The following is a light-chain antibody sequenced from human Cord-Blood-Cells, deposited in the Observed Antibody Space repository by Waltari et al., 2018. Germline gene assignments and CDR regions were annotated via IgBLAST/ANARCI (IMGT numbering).Light chain of an antibody. CDR2: WAS. Sequence: DIVLTQSPDSLAGSLGERATINCKSSQSVLYSSNNKNYLAWYQQKPGQPPKLLIYWASTRESGVPDRFSGSGSGKDFTLTISSLQAEDVAVYYCQQYYSTPWTFGQGTKVEIK. J-gene: IGKJ1*01. V-gene: IGKV4-1*01. CDR3: QQYYSTPWT. CDR1: QSVLYSSNNKNY.